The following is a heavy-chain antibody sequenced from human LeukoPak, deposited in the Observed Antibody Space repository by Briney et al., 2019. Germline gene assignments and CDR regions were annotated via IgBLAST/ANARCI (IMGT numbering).Heavy chain of an antibody. J-gene: IGHJ4*02. CDR3: ARARSGYCFDY. D-gene: IGHD7-27*01. Sequence: QTGGSLRLSCAASGFTFSTYSMNWVRQAPGKGLEWVSHISSSGTTIYYADSVKGRFTISRDNAKSSLYLQMNSLRVEDTAVYYCARARSGYCFDYWGQGTLVTVSS. V-gene: IGHV3-48*01. CDR1: GFTFSTYS. CDR2: ISSSGTTI.